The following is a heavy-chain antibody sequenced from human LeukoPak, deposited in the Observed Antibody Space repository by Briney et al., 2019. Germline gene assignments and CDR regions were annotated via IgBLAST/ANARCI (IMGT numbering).Heavy chain of an antibody. CDR1: GTSICRHY. V-gene: IGHV4-4*09. D-gene: IGHD3-10*01. CDR3: ARQDGLWVGDLGGWFGF. J-gene: IGHJ5*01. Sequence: SETLSLTCTVSGTSICRHYWSWLRQSAGLGLEWLGYISTTGSTTYNPSLEGRVTMSEDTSQNQLSLTLSSVTAADTAVYFCARQDGLWVGDLGGWFGFWGQGIQVTVSS. CDR2: ISTTGST.